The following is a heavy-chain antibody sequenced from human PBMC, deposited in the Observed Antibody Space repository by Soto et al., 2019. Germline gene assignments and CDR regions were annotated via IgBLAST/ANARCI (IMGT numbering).Heavy chain of an antibody. V-gene: IGHV4-31*03. CDR1: GGSISSGGYY. CDR2: IYYSRST. D-gene: IGHD3-10*01. J-gene: IGHJ4*02. CDR3: ARGVTMVRGVIHTAYVDY. Sequence: QVQLQESGPGLVKPSQTLSLTCTVSGGSISSGGYYWSWIRQHPGQGLAWIGYIYYSRSTYYNPCLNSRVTISVDTSKNQFSPKLRSVTAADTAVYYCARGVTMVRGVIHTAYVDYWGQGTLVTVSS.